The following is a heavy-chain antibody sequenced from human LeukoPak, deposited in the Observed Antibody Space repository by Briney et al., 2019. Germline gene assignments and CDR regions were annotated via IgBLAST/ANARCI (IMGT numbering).Heavy chain of an antibody. Sequence: ASVKVSCKASGYSFTAYFIQWVRQAPGQGLEWMGWINPNNGGANCAQKFQGRVTMTRDTSTSTAYMELTSLKSDDTAVYYCVRPPHRDCGGDCYLDYWGQGTLVTVSS. CDR3: VRPPHRDCGGDCYLDY. J-gene: IGHJ4*02. V-gene: IGHV1-2*02. CDR1: GYSFTAYF. D-gene: IGHD2-21*02. CDR2: INPNNGGA.